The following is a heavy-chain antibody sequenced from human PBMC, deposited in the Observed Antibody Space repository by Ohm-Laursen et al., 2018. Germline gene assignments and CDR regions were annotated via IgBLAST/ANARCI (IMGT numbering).Heavy chain of an antibody. CDR1: GGSISSYY. CDR2: ISNTGST. D-gene: IGHD2-15*01. Sequence: GTLSLTCTVSGGSISSYYWSWIRQPPGKGLEWIGYISNTGSTNYNPSLKGRVTISVDTSENQFSLKLTSVTATDTAVYYCARRGSGGRSFDHWGQGTLVTVSP. V-gene: IGHV4-59*08. J-gene: IGHJ4*02. CDR3: ARRGSGGRSFDH.